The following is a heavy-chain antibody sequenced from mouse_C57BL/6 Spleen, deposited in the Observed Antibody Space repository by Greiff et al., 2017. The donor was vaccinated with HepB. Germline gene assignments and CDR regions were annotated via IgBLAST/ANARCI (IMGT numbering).Heavy chain of an antibody. CDR3: ARRRHYAMDY. Sequence: QVQLQQPGAELVRPGSSVKLSCKASGYTFTSYWMDWVKQRPGQGLEWIGNIYPSDSETHYNQKFKDKATLTVDKSSSTAYMQLSSLTSEDSAVYYCARRRHYAMDYWGHGTSVTVSS. CDR2: IYPSDSET. V-gene: IGHV1-61*01. J-gene: IGHJ4*01. CDR1: GYTFTSYW.